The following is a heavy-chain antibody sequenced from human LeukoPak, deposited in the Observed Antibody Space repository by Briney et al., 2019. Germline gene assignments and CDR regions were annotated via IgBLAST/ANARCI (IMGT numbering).Heavy chain of an antibody. CDR1: GYTFTSYD. CDR2: MNPNSGNT. J-gene: IGHJ5*02. V-gene: IGHV1-8*01. Sequence: GASVKVSCKASGYTFTSYDINWVRQATGQGLEWMGWMNPNSGNTGYAQKSQGRVTMTRNTSISTAYMELSSLRSEDTAVYYCARAPLGRFDFWSGYPFWFSGRPPADQDNWFDPWGQGTLVTVSS. D-gene: IGHD3-3*01. CDR3: ARAPLGRFDFWSGYPFWFSGRPPADQDNWFDP.